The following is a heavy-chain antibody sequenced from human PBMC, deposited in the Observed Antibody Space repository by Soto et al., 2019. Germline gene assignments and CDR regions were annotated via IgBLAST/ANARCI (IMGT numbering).Heavy chain of an antibody. CDR1: GGSINSDGYY. CDR3: AREQCSSSSCYFDY. CDR2: GYYSGST. D-gene: IGHD2-2*01. Sequence: QVQLQESDPGLMKPSQTLSLTCTVSGGSINSDGYYCTWIRQHPGKGLEWIGYGYYSGSTSYNPSLKSRVTISVDTSKNQCSLKLSSVTAADTAVYYCAREQCSSSSCYFDYWGQGTLVTVSS. J-gene: IGHJ4*02. V-gene: IGHV4-31*03.